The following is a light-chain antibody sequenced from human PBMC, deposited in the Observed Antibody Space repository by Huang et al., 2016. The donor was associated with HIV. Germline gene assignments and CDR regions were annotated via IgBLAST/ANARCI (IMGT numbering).Light chain of an antibody. Sequence: DIQMTQSPSSLSASVGDRVTITCRASQTISSNLNWYQQKPGKAPKLLIYAASILQGGVPSRFSGSGSGTHFTLTISSLQSEDFATYFCQQSYNTLLTFGPGTKVDIK. V-gene: IGKV1-39*01. CDR1: QTISSN. CDR3: QQSYNTLLT. J-gene: IGKJ3*01. CDR2: AAS.